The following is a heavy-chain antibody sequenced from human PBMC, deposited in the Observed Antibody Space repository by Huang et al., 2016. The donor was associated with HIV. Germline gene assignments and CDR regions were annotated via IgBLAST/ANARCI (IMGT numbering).Heavy chain of an antibody. V-gene: IGHV1-8*01. CDR1: VYNFTSYD. CDR3: ARGYCRGATCYLYFDY. Sequence: QVQLVQSGAEVKKPGASVKVSCKASVYNFTSYDINWVRQAPGQGLEWMGWMNPNSGKRGYAQKFQGRVTMTRNTSMSTAYMELSGLRSDDTAVYYCARGYCRGATCYLYFDYWGQGTLVTVS. J-gene: IGHJ4*02. D-gene: IGHD2-15*01. CDR2: MNPNSGKR.